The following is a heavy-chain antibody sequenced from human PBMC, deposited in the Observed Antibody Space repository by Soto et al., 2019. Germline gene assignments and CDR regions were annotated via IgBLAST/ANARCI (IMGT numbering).Heavy chain of an antibody. Sequence: SETLSLTCTVSGGSISSYYWSWIRQPPGKGLEWIGYTYYSGSTNYNPSLKSRVTISVDTSKNQFSLKLSSVTAADTAVYYCARDIMGTNYYYYGMDVWGQGTTVIVSS. CDR1: GGSISSYY. CDR3: ARDIMGTNYYYYGMDV. CDR2: TYYSGST. J-gene: IGHJ6*02. D-gene: IGHD2-8*01. V-gene: IGHV4-59*01.